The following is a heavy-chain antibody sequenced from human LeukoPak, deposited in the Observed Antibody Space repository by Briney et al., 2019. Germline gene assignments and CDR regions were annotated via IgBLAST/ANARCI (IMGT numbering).Heavy chain of an antibody. CDR3: ASAHYDFWSGYYRDINRFDP. D-gene: IGHD3-3*01. CDR1: GGTFSSYA. J-gene: IGHJ5*02. Sequence: ASVKVSCKASGGTFSSYAISWVRQAPGQGLEWMGRIIPILGIANYAQKFQGRVTITADKSTSTAYMELSSLRSEDTAVYYCASAHYDFWSGYYRDINRFDPWGQGTLVTVSS. CDR2: IIPILGIA. V-gene: IGHV1-69*04.